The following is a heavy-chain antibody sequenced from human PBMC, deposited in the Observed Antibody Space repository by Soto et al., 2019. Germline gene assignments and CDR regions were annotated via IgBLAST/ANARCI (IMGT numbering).Heavy chain of an antibody. J-gene: IGHJ5*02. CDR3: ARDMGPFTEYYDSSAYPNWFDP. Sequence: PGGSLRLSCAASGFTFSSYSMNWVRQAPGKGLEWVSSISSSSSYIYYADSVKGRFTISRDNAKNSLYLQMNSLRAEDTAVYYCARDMGPFTEYYDSSAYPNWFDPWGQGTLVTVSS. CDR1: GFTFSSYS. D-gene: IGHD3-22*01. V-gene: IGHV3-21*01. CDR2: ISSSSSYI.